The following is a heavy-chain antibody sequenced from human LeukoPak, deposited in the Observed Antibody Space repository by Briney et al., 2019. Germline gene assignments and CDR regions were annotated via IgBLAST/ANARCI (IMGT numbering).Heavy chain of an antibody. J-gene: IGHJ3*02. CDR1: GFTVSSNY. CDR2: IYSGGST. Sequence: PGGSLRLSCAASGFTVSSNYMSWVRQAPGKGLEWVSVIYSGGSTYYADSVKGRFTISRDNSKNTLYLQMNSLRAEDTAVYYCARLGIVNYYDSSGDAFDIWGQGTMVTVSS. D-gene: IGHD3-22*01. CDR3: ARLGIVNYYDSSGDAFDI. V-gene: IGHV3-66*04.